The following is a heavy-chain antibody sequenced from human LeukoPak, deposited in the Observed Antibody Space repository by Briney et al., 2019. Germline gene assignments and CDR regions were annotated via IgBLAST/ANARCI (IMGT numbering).Heavy chain of an antibody. CDR3: ARGGRHAVTAEVSDHFDY. CDR2: IKQDGSEK. D-gene: IGHD2-21*02. V-gene: IGHV3-7*01. Sequence: PGGSLRLSWAASGFTFSRYLMSWVRQAPGKGREWVANIKQDGSEKYYVDSVRGRFTISRDNAKNSPSLQVNFLRVNDTALYYCARGGRHAVTAEVSDHFDYWGQGTLVSVSS. CDR1: GFTFSRYL. J-gene: IGHJ4*02.